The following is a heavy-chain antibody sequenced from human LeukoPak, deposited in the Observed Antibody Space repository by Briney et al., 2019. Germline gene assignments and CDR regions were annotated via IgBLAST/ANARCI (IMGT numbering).Heavy chain of an antibody. Sequence: GGSLRLSCAASGFTFSSYEMSWVRQAPGKGLEWVSYISSSGSTIYYADSVKGRFTISRDNAKNSLYLQMNSLRAEDTAVYYCARDSGIVGATYNWFDPWGQGTLVTVSS. D-gene: IGHD1-26*01. CDR2: ISSSGSTI. J-gene: IGHJ5*02. CDR3: ARDSGIVGATYNWFDP. CDR1: GFTFSSYE. V-gene: IGHV3-48*03.